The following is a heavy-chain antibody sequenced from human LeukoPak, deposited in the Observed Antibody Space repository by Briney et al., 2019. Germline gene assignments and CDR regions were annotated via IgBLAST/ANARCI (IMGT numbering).Heavy chain of an antibody. CDR3: ATSKDYDSRSLDV. D-gene: IGHD3-22*01. Sequence: SETLSLTCTVSGGSISSSNYYWGWIRQPPGKGLEWIGSLYYSGSTYYTPSLKSRVTISVDTSKNQFFLKLSSVTDADTAVYYCATSKDYDSRSLDVWGQGTAVTVSS. V-gene: IGHV4-39*07. CDR1: GGSISSSNYY. CDR2: LYYSGST. J-gene: IGHJ6*02.